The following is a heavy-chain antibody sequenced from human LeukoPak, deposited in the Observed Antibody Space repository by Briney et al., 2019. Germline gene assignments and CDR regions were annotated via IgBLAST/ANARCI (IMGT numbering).Heavy chain of an antibody. J-gene: IGHJ3*02. D-gene: IGHD6-13*01. CDR2: ISGSGGST. Sequence: GGSLRLSCAASGFTFSNYAMSWVRQAPGKGLEWVSAISGSGGSTYYADSVKGRFTISRDNSKNTLYLQMNSLRAEDTAVYYCAKYRSGSSSWYEAFDIWGQGTMVTVSS. CDR3: AKYRSGSSSWYEAFDI. CDR1: GFTFSNYA. V-gene: IGHV3-23*01.